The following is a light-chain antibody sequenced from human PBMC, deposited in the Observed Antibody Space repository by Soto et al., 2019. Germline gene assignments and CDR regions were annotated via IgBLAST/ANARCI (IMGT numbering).Light chain of an antibody. Sequence: EILMTQSPATLSVSPGERATLSCRTSQSVNSNLAWYQQKPGQAPSLLMYDASTRATGIPARFSGSGSGTEFTLTISSLQSEDFAVCYCQQYDNWPTFGQGTKVEIK. CDR1: QSVNSN. CDR3: QQYDNWPT. CDR2: DAS. J-gene: IGKJ1*01. V-gene: IGKV3-15*01.